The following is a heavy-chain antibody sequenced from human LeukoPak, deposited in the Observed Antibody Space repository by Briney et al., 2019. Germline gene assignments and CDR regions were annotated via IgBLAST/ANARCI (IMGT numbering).Heavy chain of an antibody. CDR3: ANNPPYYYDSSGATPIDY. V-gene: IGHV3-23*01. J-gene: IGHJ4*02. CDR2: ISGSGGST. D-gene: IGHD3-22*01. CDR1: GFTFSSYW. Sequence: QPGGSLRLSCVASGFTFSSYWMSWVRQAPGRGLEWVSAISGSGGSTYYADSVKGRFTISRDNSKNTLYLQMNSLRAEDTAVYYCANNPPYYYDSSGATPIDYWGQGTLVTVSS.